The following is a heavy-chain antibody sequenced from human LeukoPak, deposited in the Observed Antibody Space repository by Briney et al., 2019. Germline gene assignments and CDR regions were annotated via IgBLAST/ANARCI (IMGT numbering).Heavy chain of an antibody. CDR1: GGSISSYY. V-gene: IGHV4-59*01. CDR3: ARDRWVVGTGYV. D-gene: IGHD2-15*01. CDR2: IYYSGST. J-gene: IGHJ6*02. Sequence: SETLSLTCTVSGGSISSYYWSWLRQPPARGLEWLGYIYYSGSTNYNPSPKSRATMSVDTSKNQFSRKLSAVTAADTAVYYCARDRWVVGTGYVWGQGTTLTVSS.